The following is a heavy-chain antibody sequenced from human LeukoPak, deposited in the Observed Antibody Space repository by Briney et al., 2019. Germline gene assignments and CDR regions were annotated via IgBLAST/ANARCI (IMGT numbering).Heavy chain of an antibody. CDR3: ARDLLADYGDYVLNWYFDL. J-gene: IGHJ2*01. CDR2: IDISGST. D-gene: IGHD4-17*01. V-gene: IGHV4-4*07. Sequence: PSETLSLTCTVSGDSISNYYWSWIRQPAGKGLEWIGRIDISGSTNNNPSLKRRVSMSVDTSKNQFSLNLSSVTAADTAVYYCARDLLADYGDYVLNWYFDLWGRGTLATVSS. CDR1: GDSISNYY.